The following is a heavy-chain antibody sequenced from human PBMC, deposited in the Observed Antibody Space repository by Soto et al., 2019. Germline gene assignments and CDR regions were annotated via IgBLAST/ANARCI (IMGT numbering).Heavy chain of an antibody. V-gene: IGHV3-23*01. J-gene: IGHJ4*02. CDR1: GFSFSTYA. CDR2: LTDGGGSTT. D-gene: IGHD6-13*01. CDR3: AILHSSSWYGGYYLDY. Sequence: GGSLRLSCEASGFSFSTYAMTWVRQAPGKGLECVSALTDGGGSTTYYIDSERGRFTISRDNSKNTLLLQMNRLRAEATAVYYCAILHSSSWYGGYYLDYWGQETLATV.